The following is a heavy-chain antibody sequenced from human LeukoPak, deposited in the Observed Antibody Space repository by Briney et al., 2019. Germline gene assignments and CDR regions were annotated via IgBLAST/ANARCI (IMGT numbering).Heavy chain of an antibody. Sequence: PGGSLRLSCAASGFTFSSYEMNWVRQAPGKGLEWISYISTSDATMYADSVKGRSTISRDNAKNSLYLQMNCLRAEDTAVYYCARHNGWYDYWGQGTLVTVSS. CDR3: ARHNGWYDY. CDR1: GFTFSSYE. J-gene: IGHJ4*02. D-gene: IGHD6-19*01. CDR2: ISTSDAT. V-gene: IGHV3-48*03.